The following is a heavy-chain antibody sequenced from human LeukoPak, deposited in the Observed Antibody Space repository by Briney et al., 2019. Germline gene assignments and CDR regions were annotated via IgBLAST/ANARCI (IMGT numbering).Heavy chain of an antibody. V-gene: IGHV3-64*01. Sequence: PGGSLRLSCVASGFTFSSYAMNWVRQAPGKGLEYVSAINSNGGGTYYANSVKGRFTISRDNSKNTLYLQMGSLRTEDMAVYYCATPAELVVVNAFDYWGQGTLVTVSS. D-gene: IGHD3-22*01. J-gene: IGHJ4*02. CDR3: ATPAELVVVNAFDY. CDR2: INSNGGGT. CDR1: GFTFSSYA.